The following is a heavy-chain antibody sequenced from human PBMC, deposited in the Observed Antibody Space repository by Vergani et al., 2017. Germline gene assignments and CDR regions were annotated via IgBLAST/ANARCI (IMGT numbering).Heavy chain of an antibody. J-gene: IGHJ4*02. CDR1: GGTFSSYA. CDR3: ASYAYCGGDCYSGFDY. D-gene: IGHD2-21*02. CDR2: IIPIFGTA. V-gene: IGHV1-69*01. Sequence: QVQLVQSGAEVKKPGSSVKVSCKASGGTFSSYAISWVRQAPGQGLEWMGGIIPIFGTANYAQKFQGRVTITADESSNTAYMELSSLRSEETALYYCASYAYCGGDCYSGFDYWGQGTLVTVSS.